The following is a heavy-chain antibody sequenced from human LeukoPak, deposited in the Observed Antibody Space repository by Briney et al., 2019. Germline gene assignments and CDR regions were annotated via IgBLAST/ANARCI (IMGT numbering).Heavy chain of an antibody. V-gene: IGHV3-30*18. J-gene: IGHJ4*02. CDR3: AKGKGNIAAAVVIATGFDY. CDR1: GFTFSSYG. Sequence: PGGSLRLSCAASGFTFSSYGMHWVRQAPGKGLEWVAVISYDGSNKYYADSVKGRFTISRDNSKNTLYLQMNSLRAEDTAVYYCAKGKGNIAAAVVIATGFDYWGQGTLVTVSS. D-gene: IGHD6-13*01. CDR2: ISYDGSNK.